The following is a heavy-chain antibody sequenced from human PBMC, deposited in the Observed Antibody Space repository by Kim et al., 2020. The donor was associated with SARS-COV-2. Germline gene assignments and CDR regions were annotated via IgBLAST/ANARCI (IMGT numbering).Heavy chain of an antibody. CDR2: IYYSGSS. Sequence: SQTLSLTCTVSGGSISSYYWSWIRQPPGKGLEWIGYIYYSGSSNHNPSLKGRVTISVDTSKNQFSLRLSSVTAADTAVYYCARQNLYCSSTSCYYDAFDI. CDR1: GGSISSYY. J-gene: IGHJ3*02. D-gene: IGHD2-2*01. V-gene: IGHV4-59*08. CDR3: ARQNLYCSSTSCYYDAFDI.